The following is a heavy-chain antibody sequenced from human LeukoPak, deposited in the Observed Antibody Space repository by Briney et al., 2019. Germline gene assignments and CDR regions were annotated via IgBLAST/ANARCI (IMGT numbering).Heavy chain of an antibody. CDR2: IYYSGST. V-gene: IGHV4-39*01. CDR1: GGSISSSSYY. D-gene: IGHD6-19*01. CDR3: ARQQWQPIFDY. Sequence: PSETLSLTCTVSGGSISSSSYYWGWIRQPPGKGLEWSGSIYYSGSTYYNPSLKSRVTISVDTSKNQFSLKLSSVTAADTAVYYCARQQWQPIFDYWGQGTLVTVSS. J-gene: IGHJ4*02.